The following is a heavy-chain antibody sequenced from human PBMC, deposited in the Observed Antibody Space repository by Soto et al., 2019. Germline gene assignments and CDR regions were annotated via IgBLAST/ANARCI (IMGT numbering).Heavy chain of an antibody. CDR2: IYYSGST. D-gene: IGHD2-15*01. CDR3: ATYCSGGSCYLDY. CDR1: GGSISSGGYY. Sequence: SETLSLTCTVSGGSISSGGYYWSWIRRHPGKGLEWIGYIYYSGSTYYNPSLKSRVTISVDTSKNQFSLKLSSVTAADTAVYYCATYCSGGSCYLDYWGQGTLVTVSS. J-gene: IGHJ4*02. V-gene: IGHV4-31*03.